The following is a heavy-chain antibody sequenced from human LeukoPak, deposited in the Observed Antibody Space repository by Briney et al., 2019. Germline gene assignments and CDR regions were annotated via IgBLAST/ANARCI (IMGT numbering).Heavy chain of an antibody. CDR1: GFTFSSYS. Sequence: GGSLRLSCAASGFTFSSYSMNWVRQAPGKGLEWVSSISSSSSYIYYADSVKGRFTIPRDNAKNSLYLQMNSLRAEDTAVYYCARDGVGATPLDYWGQGTLVTVSS. J-gene: IGHJ4*02. V-gene: IGHV3-21*01. D-gene: IGHD1-26*01. CDR2: ISSSSSYI. CDR3: ARDGVGATPLDY.